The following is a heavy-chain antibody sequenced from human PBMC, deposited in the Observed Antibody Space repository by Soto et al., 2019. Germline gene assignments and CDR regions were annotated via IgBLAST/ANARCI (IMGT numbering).Heavy chain of an antibody. D-gene: IGHD3-10*01. J-gene: IGHJ6*03. CDR1: GFTFSSYG. CDR2: IWYDGSNK. Sequence: GGSLRLSCAASGFTFSSYGMHWVRQAPGKGLEWVAVIWYDGSNKYYADSVKGRFTISRDNSKNTLYLQMNSLRAEDTAVYYCAREASGEGYYYYYYMDVWGKGTTVTVSS. V-gene: IGHV3-33*01. CDR3: AREASGEGYYYYYYMDV.